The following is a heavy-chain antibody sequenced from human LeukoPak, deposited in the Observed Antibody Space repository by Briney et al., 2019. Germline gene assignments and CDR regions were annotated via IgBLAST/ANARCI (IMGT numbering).Heavy chain of an antibody. CDR1: GFTFSSYG. CDR3: AKALGVQLERRHYYYYMDV. V-gene: IGHV3-23*01. Sequence: RGTLRLSCAASGFTFSSYGMNWVRQAPGKGLEWVSAISGSGGSTYYADSVKGRFTISRDNSKNTLYLQMNSLRAEDTAVYYCAKALGVQLERRHYYYYMDVWGKGTTVTISS. CDR2: ISGSGGST. D-gene: IGHD1-1*01. J-gene: IGHJ6*03.